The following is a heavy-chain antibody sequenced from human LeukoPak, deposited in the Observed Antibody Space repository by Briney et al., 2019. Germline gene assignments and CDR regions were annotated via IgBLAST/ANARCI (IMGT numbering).Heavy chain of an antibody. Sequence: ASVKVSCTASGYTFTGYYMHWVRQAPGQGLEWMGCINPNSGGTNYAQKFQGRGTMTRDTSISKAYMELSRLRSDATAVYYCARVDSSGWTKNYWGHGNLVTVSS. CDR1: GYTFTGYY. CDR2: INPNSGGT. V-gene: IGHV1-2*02. CDR3: ARVDSSGWTKNY. D-gene: IGHD6-19*01. J-gene: IGHJ4*01.